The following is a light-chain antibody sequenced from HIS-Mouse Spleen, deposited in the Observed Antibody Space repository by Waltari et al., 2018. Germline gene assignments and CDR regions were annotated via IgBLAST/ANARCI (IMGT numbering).Light chain of an antibody. Sequence: DIVLTQSPRTLSLSPGERATLPCRASQSVSSSYLAWYQQKPGQAPRLLIYGASSRATGIPDRFSGSGSGTDFTLTISRLEPEDFAVYYCQQYGSSPPYTFGQGTKLEIK. CDR2: GAS. V-gene: IGKV3-20*01. CDR1: QSVSSSY. CDR3: QQYGSSPPYT. J-gene: IGKJ2*01.